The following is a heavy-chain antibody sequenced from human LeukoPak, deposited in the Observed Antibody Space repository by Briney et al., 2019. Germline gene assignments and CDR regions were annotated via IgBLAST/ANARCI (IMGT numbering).Heavy chain of an antibody. CDR3: ARSSELSAPLVFDY. CDR2: IYSGGST. J-gene: IGHJ4*02. Sequence: GGSLRLSWAASGFSFSIYNMTWVRRAPGKGLEWVSVIYSGGSTYYADSVKGRFTISRDNLKNTLYLQMNSLRAEDTAVYYCARSSELSAPLVFDYWGQGTLVTVSS. D-gene: IGHD3-16*02. V-gene: IGHV3-66*01. CDR1: GFSFSIYN.